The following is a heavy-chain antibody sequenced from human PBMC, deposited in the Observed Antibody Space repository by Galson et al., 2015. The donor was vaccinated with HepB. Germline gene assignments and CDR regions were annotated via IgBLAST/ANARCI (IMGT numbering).Heavy chain of an antibody. D-gene: IGHD6-19*01. CDR3: AKGDSAWTHFDS. Sequence: SLRLSCAASGFTFSNYPMSWVRQAPGKGLEWVSTIGGSDDSTSYADSVRGRFTISRDSFKKTLYLRLNSLRADDTAVYYCAKGDSAWTHFDSWGQGTLVTVSS. CDR2: IGGSDDST. J-gene: IGHJ4*02. V-gene: IGHV3-23*01. CDR1: GFTFSNYP.